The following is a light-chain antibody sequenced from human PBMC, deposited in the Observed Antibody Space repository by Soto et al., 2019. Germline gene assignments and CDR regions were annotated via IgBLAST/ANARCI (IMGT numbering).Light chain of an antibody. CDR3: QQRTYWPPLI. CDR2: DAS. CDR1: QTVSTF. V-gene: IGKV3-11*01. J-gene: IGKJ5*01. Sequence: EIVLTQSPATLSLSPGERATLSCRASQTVSTFLAWYQQKPGQAPRLLIYDASNRATGTPARFSGSGSGTDFTLTISSLEPEDFAVYYCQQRTYWPPLIFGQGTRLEIK.